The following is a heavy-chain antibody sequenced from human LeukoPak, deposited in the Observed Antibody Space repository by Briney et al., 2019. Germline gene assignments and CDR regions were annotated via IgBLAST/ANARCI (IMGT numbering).Heavy chain of an antibody. Sequence: PGGSLRLSCAASGFTFSSYSMNWVRQAPGKGLEWVSSISSSSSYIYYADSVKGRFTISRDNAKNSPYLQMNSLRAEDTAVYYCARFLRTGAFDIWGQGTMVTVSS. CDR2: ISSSSSYI. CDR1: GFTFSSYS. J-gene: IGHJ3*02. D-gene: IGHD1-14*01. CDR3: ARFLRTGAFDI. V-gene: IGHV3-21*01.